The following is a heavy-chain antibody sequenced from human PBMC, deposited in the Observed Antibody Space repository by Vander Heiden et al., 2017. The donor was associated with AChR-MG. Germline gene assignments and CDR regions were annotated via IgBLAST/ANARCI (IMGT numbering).Heavy chain of an antibody. CDR3: ARGSWIFVDY. Sequence: QVQLVASGGGVVQPGGSLKLSCAASGFPFSTYGMHWVRQAPGKGLEWVAVIYYDGSHKYYSDSVKGRFTISRDNSENTLYLQMNSLRAEDTAVYYCARGSWIFVDYWGQGTLVTVSS. V-gene: IGHV3-33*01. CDR1: GFPFSTYG. J-gene: IGHJ4*02. D-gene: IGHD2-2*03. CDR2: IYYDGSHK.